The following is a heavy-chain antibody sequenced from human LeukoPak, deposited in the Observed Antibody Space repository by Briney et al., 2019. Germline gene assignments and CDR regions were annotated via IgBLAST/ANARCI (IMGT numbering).Heavy chain of an antibody. CDR3: ARVISGGWLQFTYYYGMDV. CDR2: ISSSSSYI. V-gene: IGHV3-21*01. D-gene: IGHD5-24*01. J-gene: IGHJ6*02. CDR1: GFTFSSYS. Sequence: GGSLRLSCAASGFTFSSYSMNWVRQAPGKGLEWVSSISSSSSYIYYADSVKGRFTISRDNAKNSLYLQMNSLRAEDTAVYYCARVISGGWLQFTYYYGMDVWGQGTTVTVSS.